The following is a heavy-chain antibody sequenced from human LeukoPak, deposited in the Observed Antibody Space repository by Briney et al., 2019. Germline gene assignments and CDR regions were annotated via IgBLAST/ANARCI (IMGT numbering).Heavy chain of an antibody. J-gene: IGHJ4*02. Sequence: GGSLRLSCAASGFTFNSYSLSWVRQAPGKGLEWVSSISSDGDYIYYADSLKGRFTISRDNAKNSLYQQMNNLRAEDTAVYYCARGPATRVYYFDYWGQGTLVTVSS. CDR3: ARGPATRVYYFDY. CDR1: GFTFNSYS. CDR2: ISSDGDYI. D-gene: IGHD1-26*01. V-gene: IGHV3-21*01.